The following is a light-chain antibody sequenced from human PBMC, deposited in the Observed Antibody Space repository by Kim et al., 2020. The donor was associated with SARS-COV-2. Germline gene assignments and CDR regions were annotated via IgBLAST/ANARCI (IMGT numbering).Light chain of an antibody. CDR3: QQYQSTPWT. J-gene: IGKJ1*01. CDR1: QSISRW. V-gene: IGKV1-5*03. CDR2: QAA. Sequence: ASGGDRVSITCRASQSISRWLAWYQQKAGKAPRLLILQAASLGTGVPSRFSGSGSGTDFTLTITVLQPDDFATYSCQQYQSTPWTFGQGTKVDIK.